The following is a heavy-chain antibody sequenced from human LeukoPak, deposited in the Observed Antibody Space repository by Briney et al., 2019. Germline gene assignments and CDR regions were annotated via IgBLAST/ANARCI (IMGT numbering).Heavy chain of an antibody. CDR2: IYYSGST. J-gene: IGHJ2*01. V-gene: IGHV4-39*07. CDR1: GGSISSSSYY. D-gene: IGHD4-23*01. Sequence: PSETLSLTCTVSGGSISSSSYYWGWIRQPPGQGLKWIGSIYYSGSTYYNPSLKSRVTILVDTSKNQFSLKLSSVTAADTAVYYCAREGGDYGGNSQFWYFDLWGRGTLVTVSS. CDR3: AREGGDYGGNSQFWYFDL.